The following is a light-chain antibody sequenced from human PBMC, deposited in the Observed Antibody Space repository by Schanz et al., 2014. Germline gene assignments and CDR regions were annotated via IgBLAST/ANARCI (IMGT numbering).Light chain of an antibody. V-gene: IGKV3-20*01. CDR3: QQHPPIT. CDR2: GTS. Sequence: EIVLTQSPGTLSLSPGEGATLSCRASQSVSSSYLAWYQQKAGQAPRLLMYGTSSRATGIPDRFSGSRSGTDFTLTISRLEPEDFAVYYCQQHPPITFGQGTRLDIK. CDR1: QSVSSSY. J-gene: IGKJ5*01.